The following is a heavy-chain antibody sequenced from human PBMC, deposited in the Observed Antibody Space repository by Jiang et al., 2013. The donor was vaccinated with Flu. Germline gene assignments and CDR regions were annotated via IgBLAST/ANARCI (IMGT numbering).Heavy chain of an antibody. J-gene: IGHJ6*02. CDR1: GDSVSSNSAA. D-gene: IGHD1-26*01. CDR3: ARVGATTQGYYYYYGMDV. CDR2: TYYRSKWYN. Sequence: QTLSLTCAISGDSVSSNSAAWNWIRQSPSRGLEWLGRTYYRSKWYNDYAVSVKSRITINPDTSKNQFSLQLNSVTPEDTAVYYCARVGATTQGYYYYYGMDVWGQGTTVTVSS. V-gene: IGHV6-1*01.